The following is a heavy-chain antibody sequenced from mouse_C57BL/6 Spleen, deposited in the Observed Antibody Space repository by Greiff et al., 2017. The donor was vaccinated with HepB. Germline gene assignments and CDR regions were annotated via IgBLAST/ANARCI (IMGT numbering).Heavy chain of an antibody. D-gene: IGHD3-2*02. J-gene: IGHJ3*01. CDR1: GFNIKDYY. CDR3: TNLGPAQATYAY. V-gene: IGHV14-1*01. Sequence: EVQLQQSGAELVRPGASVKLSCTASGFNIKDYYMHWVKQRPEQGLEWIGRIDPEDGDTEYAPKFQGKATMTADTSSNTAYLQLSSLTSEDTAVYYCTNLGPAQATYAYWGQGTLVTVSA. CDR2: IDPEDGDT.